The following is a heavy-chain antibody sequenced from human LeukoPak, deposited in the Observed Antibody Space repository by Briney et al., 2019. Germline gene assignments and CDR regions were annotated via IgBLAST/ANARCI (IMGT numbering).Heavy chain of an antibody. Sequence: ASVTVSCKASGYTFTGYYMHWVRQAPGQGLEWMGWINPNSGGTNYAQKCQGRVTMTRDTSISTAYMELSRLRSDDTAVYDSARGRSGSGWYLFDYWGQGTLVTVSS. CDR2: INPNSGGT. J-gene: IGHJ4*02. V-gene: IGHV1-2*02. CDR3: ARGRSGSGWYLFDY. D-gene: IGHD6-19*01. CDR1: GYTFTGYY.